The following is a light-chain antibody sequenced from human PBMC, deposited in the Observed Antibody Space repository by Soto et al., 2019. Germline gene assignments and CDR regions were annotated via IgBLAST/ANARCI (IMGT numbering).Light chain of an antibody. CDR3: SSYTGTNPPVV. J-gene: IGLJ3*02. CDR1: SSDVGGYNY. CDR2: YVS. Sequence: QSALTQPASVSGSPGQSITISCTGTSSDVGGYNYVSWYQQHPGKAPKLMIYYVSHRPSGVSNRFSGSKSGNTASLTISGLQAEDEAAYHCSSYTGTNPPVVFGGGTKLTVL. V-gene: IGLV2-14*03.